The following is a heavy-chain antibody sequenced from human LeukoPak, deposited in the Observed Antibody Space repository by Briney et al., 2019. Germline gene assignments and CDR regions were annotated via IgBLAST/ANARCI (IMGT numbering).Heavy chain of an antibody. CDR2: IKSKTDGGTT. D-gene: IGHD6-19*01. CDR3: TALSRGEGIAVAELDY. CDR1: GFTFSNAW. J-gene: IGHJ4*02. V-gene: IGHV3-15*01. Sequence: GGSLRLSCAASGFTFSNAWMSWVRQAPGKGLEWVGRIKSKTDGGTTDYAAPVKGRFSISRDDSKNTLYLQMNSLKTEGTAVYYCTALSRGEGIAVAELDYWGQGTLVTVS.